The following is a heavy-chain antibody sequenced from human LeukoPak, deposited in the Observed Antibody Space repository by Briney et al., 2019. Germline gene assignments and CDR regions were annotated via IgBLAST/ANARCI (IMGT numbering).Heavy chain of an antibody. V-gene: IGHV5-51*01. D-gene: IGHD3-10*01. CDR3: ARAGTKYYYGSGSYFGMDV. CDR2: IYPGDSDT. Sequence: GESLKISYQGSGYIFTSYWIGWVRQLPGKGLEWMGIIYPGDSDTRYSPSFQGQVTISADKSISTAYLQWSSLKASDTAMYYCARAGTKYYYGSGSYFGMDVWGQGTTVTVSS. CDR1: GYIFTSYW. J-gene: IGHJ6*02.